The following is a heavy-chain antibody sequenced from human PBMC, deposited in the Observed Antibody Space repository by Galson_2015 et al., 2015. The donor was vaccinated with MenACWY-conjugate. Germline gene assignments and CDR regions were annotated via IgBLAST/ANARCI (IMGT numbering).Heavy chain of an antibody. CDR1: GFSFSSYW. CDR2: INGDGSST. Sequence: SLRLSCAASGFSFSSYWMHWVRHLPGEGPVWVSRINGDGSSTSYADSVKGRFTISRDNAKNTLYLQMSSLRAEDTAVYYCARKGPNGRPPDGFDIWGQGTMVTGSS. V-gene: IGHV3-74*01. CDR3: ARKGPNGRPPDGFDI. J-gene: IGHJ3*02. D-gene: IGHD2-8*01.